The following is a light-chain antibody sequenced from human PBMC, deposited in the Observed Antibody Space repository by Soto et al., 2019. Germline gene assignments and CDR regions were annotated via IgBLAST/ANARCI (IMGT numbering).Light chain of an antibody. CDR2: GAS. J-gene: IGKJ1*01. V-gene: IGKV3-20*01. CDR3: QHYVTSPRT. Sequence: EIALTQSPVPLSLSPGERATLSCRASQSVSSSYLAWYQQKPGQAPRLLIYGASSRATGIPDRFSGSGSGTDFTLTISRLEPEDFAVYYCQHYVTSPRTFGQGTKVDIK. CDR1: QSVSSSY.